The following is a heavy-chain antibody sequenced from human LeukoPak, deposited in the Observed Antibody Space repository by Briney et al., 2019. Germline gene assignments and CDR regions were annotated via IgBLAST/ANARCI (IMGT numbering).Heavy chain of an antibody. D-gene: IGHD5-24*01. CDR2: IYYSGST. CDR3: ARFDRDGYNLDY. Sequence: SETLSLTCTVSGGSISSSSYYWGWIRQPPGKGLEWIGSIYYSGSTYYNPSLKSRVTISVDTSKNQFSLNLSSVTAADTALYYCARFDRDGYNLDYWGQGTLVTVSS. J-gene: IGHJ4*02. CDR1: GGSISSSSYY. V-gene: IGHV4-39*07.